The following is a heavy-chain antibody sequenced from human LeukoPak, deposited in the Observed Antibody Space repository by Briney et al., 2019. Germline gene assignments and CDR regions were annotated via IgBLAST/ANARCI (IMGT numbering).Heavy chain of an antibody. CDR2: IKQDGSEK. CDR1: GFTVSSNY. V-gene: IGHV3-7*01. Sequence: GGSLRLSCAASGFTVSSNYMSWVRQAPGKGLEWVANIKQDGSEKYYVDSVKGRFTISRDNAKNSLYLQMNSLRVEDTAVYYCARDLDSSSWYRGFDYWGQGTLVTVSS. J-gene: IGHJ4*02. D-gene: IGHD6-13*01. CDR3: ARDLDSSSWYRGFDY.